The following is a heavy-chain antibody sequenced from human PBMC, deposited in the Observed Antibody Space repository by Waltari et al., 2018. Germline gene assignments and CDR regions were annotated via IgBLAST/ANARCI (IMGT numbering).Heavy chain of an antibody. D-gene: IGHD3-16*02. Sequence: QLQLQESGPGLVKPSETLSLTCTVPGGSISSSSYYWGLLRQPPGKGLEWIGSIYYSGSTYYNPSLKSRVTISVDTSKNQFSLKLSSVTAADTAVYYCASVTRWLYPVAAFDIWGQGTMVTVSS. V-gene: IGHV4-39*01. CDR2: IYYSGST. J-gene: IGHJ3*02. CDR1: GGSISSSSYY. CDR3: ASVTRWLYPVAAFDI.